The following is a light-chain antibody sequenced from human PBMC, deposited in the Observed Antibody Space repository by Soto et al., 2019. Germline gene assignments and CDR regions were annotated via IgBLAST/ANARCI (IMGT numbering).Light chain of an antibody. CDR1: QNIGTK. J-gene: IGKJ4*01. Sequence: VMTQSPVTLSVTPGEGVTLSCRASQNIGTKLAWYQHIPGQAPRLLIYAASTRATGIPVRFSGSGSGTDFSLSITGLQSEDFALFYCQQYGNSPLTFGGGTKVDI. V-gene: IGKV3-15*01. CDR2: AAS. CDR3: QQYGNSPLT.